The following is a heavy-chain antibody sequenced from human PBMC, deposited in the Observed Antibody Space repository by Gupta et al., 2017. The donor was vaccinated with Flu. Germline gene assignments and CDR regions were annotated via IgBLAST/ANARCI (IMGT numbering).Heavy chain of an antibody. V-gene: IGHV3-7*04. D-gene: IGHD5-12*01. CDR3: ARIDIVATITPFDY. CDR2: IKQDGSEK. CDR1: GFPFSSYW. J-gene: IGHJ4*02. Sequence: EVQLVESGGGLVQPGGSLRLSCAASGFPFSSYWMSWVRQAPGKGLEWVANIKQDGSEKYYVDSVKGRFTISRDNAKNSLYLQMNSLRAEDTAVYYCARIDIVATITPFDYWGQGTLVTVSS.